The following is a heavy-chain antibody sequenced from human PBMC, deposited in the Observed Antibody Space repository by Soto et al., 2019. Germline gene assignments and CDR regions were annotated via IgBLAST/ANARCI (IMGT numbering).Heavy chain of an antibody. CDR1: GFSFSNNW. CDR3: AKGVTMIVVIITF. V-gene: IGHV3-74*01. J-gene: IGHJ4*02. CDR2: INSDGSII. Sequence: PGGSLRLSCSASGFSFSNNWMHWVRPAPGKGLVWVSRINSDGSIINYADSVKGRFTISRDNSKNTLYLQMNSLRAEDTAVYYCAKGVTMIVVIITFWGQGTLVTVSS. D-gene: IGHD3-22*01.